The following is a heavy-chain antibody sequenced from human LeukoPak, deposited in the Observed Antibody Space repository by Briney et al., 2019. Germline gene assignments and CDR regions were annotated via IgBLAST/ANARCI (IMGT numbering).Heavy chain of an antibody. CDR3: ARALGYCSSTSCRSYYYYGMDV. V-gene: IGHV6-1*01. CDR1: GDSVSSNSAA. J-gene: IGHJ6*02. Sequence: SQTLSLTCAISGDSVSSNSAAWNWIRQSPSRGLEWLGRTYYRSKWYNDYAVSVKSRITINPDTSKNQFSLQLNSVTPEDTAVYYCARALGYCSSTSCRSYYYYGMDVWGQGTTVTVSS. D-gene: IGHD2-2*01. CDR2: TYYRSKWYN.